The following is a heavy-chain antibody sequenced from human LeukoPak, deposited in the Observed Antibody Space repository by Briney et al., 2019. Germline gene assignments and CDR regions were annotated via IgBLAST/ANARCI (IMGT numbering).Heavy chain of an antibody. CDR1: GGSVSGYY. J-gene: IGHJ4*02. V-gene: IGHV4-59*02. Sequence: PSETLSLTCAVYGGSVSGYYWSWIRQPPGKGLEWIGYVYNSGSTNYNPSLKSRVTISEDTSRNQFSLSLTSVTAADTAVYYCARDSSGGPFDYWGQGTLVTVSS. CDR2: VYNSGST. CDR3: ARDSSGGPFDY. D-gene: IGHD3-22*01.